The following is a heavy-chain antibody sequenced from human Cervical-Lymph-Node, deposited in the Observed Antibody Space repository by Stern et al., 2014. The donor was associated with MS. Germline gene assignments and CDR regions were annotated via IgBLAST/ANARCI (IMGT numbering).Heavy chain of an antibody. Sequence: EVQLAESGGGFVQPGGSLRLSCTASGFCLRFSWMAWFRQAPWKGLEWVANINPDGTKKFYVDSVKGRFSISIDNAENSMSLQVNNLRVEDTAVYYCATQRWAIFDYWGRGTPVTVSP. D-gene: IGHD2-2*01. V-gene: IGHV3-7*01. J-gene: IGHJ4*01. CDR1: GFCLRFSW. CDR2: INPDGTKK. CDR3: ATQRWAIFDY.